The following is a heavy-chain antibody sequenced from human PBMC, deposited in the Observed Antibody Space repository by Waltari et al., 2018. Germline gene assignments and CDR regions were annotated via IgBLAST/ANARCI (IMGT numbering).Heavy chain of an antibody. J-gene: IGHJ5*02. V-gene: IGHV4-61*01. Sequence: QVQLQESGPGLVKPSETLSLTCTVSGGSVSSCSYYWSWIRQPPGRGLEWIGYIYYSGSTNYNPSLKSRVTISVDTSKNQFSLKLSSVTAADTAVYYCARGRLPGIAVAGSNWFDPWGQGTLVTVSS. CDR3: ARGRLPGIAVAGSNWFDP. D-gene: IGHD6-19*01. CDR2: IYYSGST. CDR1: GGSVSSCSYY.